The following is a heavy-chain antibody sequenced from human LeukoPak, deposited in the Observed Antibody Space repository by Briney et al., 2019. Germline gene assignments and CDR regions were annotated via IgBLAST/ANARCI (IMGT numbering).Heavy chain of an antibody. CDR3: ARVLETDCSGGSCYSGLDY. V-gene: IGHV6-1*01. CDR2: TYYRSKWYN. CDR1: GDSVSSNSAA. D-gene: IGHD2-15*01. J-gene: IGHJ4*02. Sequence: SQTLSLTCAISGDSVSSNSAAWNWIRQSPSRGLEWLGRTYYRSKWYNDYAISVKSRITINPDTSKNQFSLQLNSVTPEDTAVYYCARVLETDCSGGSCYSGLDYWGQGTLVTVSS.